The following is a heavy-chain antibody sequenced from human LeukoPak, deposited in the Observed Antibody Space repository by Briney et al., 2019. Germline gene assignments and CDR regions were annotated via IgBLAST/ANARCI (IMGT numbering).Heavy chain of an antibody. J-gene: IGHJ4*02. Sequence: PGGSLRLSCAASGFTFSSYSMNWVRQAPGKGLEWVSSISSSSSYIYYADSVKGRFTISRDNSKNTLYLQMNSLRAEDTAVYYCAREMRYYGSGSGFDYWGQGTLVTVSS. CDR2: ISSSSSYI. CDR3: AREMRYYGSGSGFDY. V-gene: IGHV3-21*01. CDR1: GFTFSSYS. D-gene: IGHD3-10*01.